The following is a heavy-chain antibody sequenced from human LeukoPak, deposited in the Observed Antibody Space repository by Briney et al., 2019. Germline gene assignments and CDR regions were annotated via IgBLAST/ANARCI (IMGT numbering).Heavy chain of an antibody. Sequence: GGSLRLSCAASGFSFSNYWMHWVRQAPGKGLEWVANIKPDGNQKYYVDSVKGRFTISRENAKNSLYLQMGSLRAEDTAIYYCARAVGGGESYWGQGTLVTVSS. CDR3: ARAVGGGESY. CDR2: IKPDGNQK. D-gene: IGHD3-10*01. J-gene: IGHJ4*02. V-gene: IGHV3-7*04. CDR1: GFSFSNYW.